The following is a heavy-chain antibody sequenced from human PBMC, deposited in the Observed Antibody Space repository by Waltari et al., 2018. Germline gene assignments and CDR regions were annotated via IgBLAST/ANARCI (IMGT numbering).Heavy chain of an antibody. CDR2: IYHSGST. CDR1: GSSISSGSYY. Sequence: QVQLQESGPGLVKPSQTLSLTCTVSGSSISSGSYYWSWIRQPAGKGLEWIGSIYHSGSTYYNPSLKSRVTMSVDTSKNQFSLRLSSVTAADTAVYYCARIRVIVGVTDQYYGVDVWGQGTTVTVSS. J-gene: IGHJ6*02. D-gene: IGHD2-21*02. CDR3: ARIRVIVGVTDQYYGVDV. V-gene: IGHV4-61*02.